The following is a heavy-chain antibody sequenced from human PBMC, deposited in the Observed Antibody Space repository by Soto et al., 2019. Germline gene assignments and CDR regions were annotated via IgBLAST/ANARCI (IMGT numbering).Heavy chain of an antibody. D-gene: IGHD2-2*01. CDR3: ARVNGSKGYFDY. J-gene: IGHJ4*02. Sequence: SETLSLTCAVSGYSIRSDYYWGWIRQPPGKGLEWIGSIYQSGTAYYNPSLKSRVTISVDTSKNEFSLKVSSVTAADTAVYYCARVNGSKGYFDYWGQGTLVTVSS. V-gene: IGHV4-38-2*01. CDR1: GYSIRSDYY. CDR2: IYQSGTA.